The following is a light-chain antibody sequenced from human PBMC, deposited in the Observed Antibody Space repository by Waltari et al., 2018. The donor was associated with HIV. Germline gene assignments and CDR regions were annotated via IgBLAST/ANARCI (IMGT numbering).Light chain of an antibody. Sequence: SALTQPRSLSGSPGQSVTISCTGTSSYVGGYNYVSWYQQHPGKAPTLLVYDVTRRPPGVPGRCAAPRSGNTASLTIAGLRAEDEADYYCCSYGGSYAFVVFGRGTKLAVL. CDR2: DVT. J-gene: IGLJ2*01. CDR3: CSYGGSYAFVV. CDR1: SSYVGGYNY. V-gene: IGLV2-11*01.